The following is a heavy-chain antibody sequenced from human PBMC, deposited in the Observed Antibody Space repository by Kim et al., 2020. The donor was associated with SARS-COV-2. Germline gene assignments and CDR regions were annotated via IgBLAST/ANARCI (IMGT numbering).Heavy chain of an antibody. CDR2: INDIGNT. J-gene: IGHJ3*02. V-gene: IGHV4-59*12. CDR1: GGSMTVNY. D-gene: IGHD6-19*01. CDR3: ASDRWAGNSFDAFDI. Sequence: SETLSLTCTISGGSMTVNYWNWIRQAPVKGLAWIGCINDIGNTKYNPSLKSRVVVTADASKSQFSLSLSSVTSAATAVYYCASDRWAGNSFDAFDIWGLG.